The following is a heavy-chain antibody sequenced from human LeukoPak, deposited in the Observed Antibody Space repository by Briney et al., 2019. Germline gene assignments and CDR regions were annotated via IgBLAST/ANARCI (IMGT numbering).Heavy chain of an antibody. CDR2: IYHSGST. D-gene: IGHD2-2*01. Sequence: PSQTLSLTCTVSGGSISSGGYYWSWIRQPPGKGLEWIGYIYHSGSTYYNPSLKSRVTISVDRSKNQFSLKLSSVTAADTAVYYCARGVPAAIGPGWFDPWGQGTLVTVSS. J-gene: IGHJ5*02. CDR1: GGSISSGGYY. V-gene: IGHV4-30-2*01. CDR3: ARGVPAAIGPGWFDP.